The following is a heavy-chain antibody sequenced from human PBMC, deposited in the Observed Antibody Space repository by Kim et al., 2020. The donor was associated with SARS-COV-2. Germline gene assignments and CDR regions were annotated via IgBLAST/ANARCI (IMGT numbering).Heavy chain of an antibody. V-gene: IGHV7-4-1*02. CDR2: INTNTGNP. CDR1: GYTFTSYA. Sequence: ASVKVSCKASGYTFTSYAMNWVRQAPGQGLEWMGWINTNTGNPTYAQGFTGRFVFSLDTSVSTAYLQISSLKAEDTAVYYCARSVVVVPAAIVAGDYYYGMDVWGQGTTVTVSS. CDR3: ARSVVVVPAAIVAGDYYYGMDV. J-gene: IGHJ6*02. D-gene: IGHD2-2*02.